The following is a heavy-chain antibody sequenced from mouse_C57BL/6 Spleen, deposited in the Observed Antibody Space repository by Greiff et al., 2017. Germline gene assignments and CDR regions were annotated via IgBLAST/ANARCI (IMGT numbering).Heavy chain of an antibody. V-gene: IGHV1-61*01. Sequence: QVQLQQPGAELVRPGSSVKLSCKASGYTFTSYRMDWVKQRPGQGLEWIGNIYPSDSETHYNQKFKDKATLTVDKSSSTAYMQLSSMASEDSAVYYCARENYGNYGFAYWGEGTLVTVSA. J-gene: IGHJ3*01. CDR1: GYTFTSYR. D-gene: IGHD2-1*01. CDR3: ARENYGNYGFAY. CDR2: IYPSDSET.